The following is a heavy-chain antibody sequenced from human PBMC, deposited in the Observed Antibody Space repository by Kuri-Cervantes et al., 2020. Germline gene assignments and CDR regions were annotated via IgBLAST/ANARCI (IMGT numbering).Heavy chain of an antibody. CDR1: GFTFSSYA. CDR3: AKDLSSSFSDY. J-gene: IGHJ4*02. D-gene: IGHD6-13*01. CDR2: ISGSGGST. V-gene: IGHV3-23*01. Sequence: LSLTCAASGFTFSSYAMSWVRQAPGKGLEWVSAISGSGGSTYYADSVKGWFTISRDNSKNTLYLQMNSLRAEDTAVYYCAKDLSSSFSDYWGQGTLVTVTS.